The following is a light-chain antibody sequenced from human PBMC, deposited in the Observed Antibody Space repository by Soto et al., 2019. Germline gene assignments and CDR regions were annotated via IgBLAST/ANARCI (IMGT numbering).Light chain of an antibody. CDR3: QQYENLPT. CDR1: PNINNY. V-gene: IGKV1-33*01. Sequence: DIQMTQSPSSLSASVGDRVTITCQANPNINNYLNWYQQKAGRAPQLLLHDASNLEAGVPSRFRGSGSGTDFTFTISRLQPEDIATYYCQQYENLPTFGQGTRLEIK. J-gene: IGKJ5*01. CDR2: DAS.